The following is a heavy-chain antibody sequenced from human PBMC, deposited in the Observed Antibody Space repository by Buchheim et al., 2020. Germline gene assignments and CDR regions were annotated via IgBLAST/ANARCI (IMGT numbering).Heavy chain of an antibody. J-gene: IGHJ4*02. CDR3: ARGRRKAWQWLVRVEVLFDY. CDR2: MNPNSGNT. V-gene: IGHV1-8*01. CDR1: GYTFTSYD. Sequence: QVQLVQSGAEVKKPGASVKVSCKASGYTFTSYDINWVRQATGQGLEWMGWMNPNSGNTGYAQKFQGRVTMTRNTSISTAYMELSNLRSEDTAVYYCARGRRKAWQWLVRVEVLFDYWGQGTL. D-gene: IGHD6-19*01.